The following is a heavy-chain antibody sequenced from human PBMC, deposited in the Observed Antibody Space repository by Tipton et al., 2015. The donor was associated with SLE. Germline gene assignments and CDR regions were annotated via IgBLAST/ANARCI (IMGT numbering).Heavy chain of an antibody. V-gene: IGHV4-34*01. CDR3: AGRYCSSTSCYKLPGY. CDR2: INHSGST. J-gene: IGHJ4*02. CDR1: GGSFSGYY. D-gene: IGHD2-2*02. Sequence: TLSLTCAVYGGSFSGYYWSRIRQPPGKGLEWIGEINHSGSTNYNPSLKSRVTISVDTSKNQFSLKLSSVTAADTAVYYCAGRYCSSTSCYKLPGYWGQGTLVTVSS.